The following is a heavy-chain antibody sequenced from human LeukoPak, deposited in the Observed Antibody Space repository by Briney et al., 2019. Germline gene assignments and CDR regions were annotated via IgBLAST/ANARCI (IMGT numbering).Heavy chain of an antibody. Sequence: PGGSLRLSCAASGFTFSNYGMHWVRQAPGRGLEWVAFIRYDGSNKNYADSVKGRFTISRDNSKNTLYLQMNSLRAEDTAVYYCAKEAPVWVVATRASEFDYWGQGTLVTVSS. CDR3: AKEAPVWVVATRASEFDY. CDR2: IRYDGSNK. J-gene: IGHJ4*02. CDR1: GFTFSNYG. V-gene: IGHV3-30*02. D-gene: IGHD5-12*01.